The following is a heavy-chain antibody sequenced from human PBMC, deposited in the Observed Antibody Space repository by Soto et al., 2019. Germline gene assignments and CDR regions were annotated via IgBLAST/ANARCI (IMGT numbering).Heavy chain of an antibody. J-gene: IGHJ5*02. D-gene: IGHD7-27*01. V-gene: IGHV4-31*03. CDR2: IYYSGST. CDR1: GGSISSGGYY. Sequence: SETLSLTCTVSGGSISSGGYYWSWIRQHPGKGLEWIGYIYYSGSTYYNPSLKSRVTISVDTSKNQFSLKLSSVTAADTAVYYCARDSQRLSWAFDPWGQGTLVTVSS. CDR3: ARDSQRLSWAFDP.